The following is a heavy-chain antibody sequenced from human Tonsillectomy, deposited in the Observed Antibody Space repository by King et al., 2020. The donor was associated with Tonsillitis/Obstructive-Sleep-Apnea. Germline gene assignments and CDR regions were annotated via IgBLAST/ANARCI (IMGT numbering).Heavy chain of an antibody. V-gene: IGHV4-34*01. D-gene: IGHD3-9*01. CDR3: ARGPDYDILTGDDYYYYYGLDV. CDR1: GGSFSYYY. J-gene: IGHJ6*02. Sequence: VQLQQWGAGVLKPSETLSLTCAVYGGSFSYYYWSWIRQSPGKGLEWIGEINHSGSTNYNPSLKSRVTISVDTSKNQFSLTLRSVTAADTGVYYCARGPDYDILTGDDYYYYYGLDVWGQGTTVTVSS. CDR2: INHSGST.